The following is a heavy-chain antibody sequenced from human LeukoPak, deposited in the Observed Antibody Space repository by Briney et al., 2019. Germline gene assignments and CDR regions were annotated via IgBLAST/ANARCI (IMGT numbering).Heavy chain of an antibody. Sequence: PGRSLRLSCAASGFTFSSYAMHWVRQAPGKGLEWVAVISYDGSNKYYADSVKGRFTISRDNSKNTLYLQMNSLRAEDTAVYYCARDKSNYRSYGYSYFDYWGQGTLVTVSS. V-gene: IGHV3-30*04. CDR3: ARDKSNYRSYGYSYFDY. CDR2: ISYDGSNK. J-gene: IGHJ4*02. CDR1: GFTFSSYA. D-gene: IGHD5-18*01.